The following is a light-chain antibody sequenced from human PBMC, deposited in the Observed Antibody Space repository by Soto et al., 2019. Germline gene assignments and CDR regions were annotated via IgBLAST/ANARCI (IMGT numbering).Light chain of an antibody. CDR3: SSYTTSSTVV. Sequence: QSALTQPASVSGSPGQSITISCTGTSSDVGSYNLVSWYQQHPGKAPKLMIYEGSKRPSGVSNRFSGSKSGNTASLTISGLQPEDEAEYYCSSYTTSSTVVFGTGTKVTVL. V-gene: IGLV2-14*02. CDR1: SSDVGSYNL. CDR2: EGS. J-gene: IGLJ1*01.